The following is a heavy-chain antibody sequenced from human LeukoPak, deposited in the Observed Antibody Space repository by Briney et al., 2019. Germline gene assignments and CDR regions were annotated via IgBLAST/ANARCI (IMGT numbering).Heavy chain of an antibody. J-gene: IGHJ4*02. CDR3: ARGNGDWNYGTFDY. V-gene: IGHV1-8*01. Sequence: ASVKVSCKASGYTFTSYDINWVRQATGQGLEWMGWMNPNSGNTGYAQKFQGRVTMTRNTSISTAYMELSSLKSEDTAVYYCARGNGDWNYGTFDYWGQGTLVTVSS. D-gene: IGHD1-7*01. CDR1: GYTFTSYD. CDR2: MNPNSGNT.